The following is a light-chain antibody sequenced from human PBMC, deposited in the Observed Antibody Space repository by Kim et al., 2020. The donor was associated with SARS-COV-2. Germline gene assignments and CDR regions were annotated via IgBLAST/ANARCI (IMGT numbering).Light chain of an antibody. J-gene: IGKJ2*01. CDR1: QSISSY. Sequence: DIQMTQSPSSLSASVGDRVTITCRASQSISSYLNWYQQKPGKAPKLLIYAASSLQSGVPSRFSGSGSGTDFTLTISSLQPEDFATYYCQQSYSTPRTFGQGTQLDI. CDR3: QQSYSTPRT. V-gene: IGKV1-39*01. CDR2: AAS.